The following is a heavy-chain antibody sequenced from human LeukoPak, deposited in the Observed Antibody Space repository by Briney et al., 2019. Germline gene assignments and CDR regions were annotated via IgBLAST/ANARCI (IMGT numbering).Heavy chain of an antibody. D-gene: IGHD2-8*01. Sequence: GASVKVSCKASGYTFTGYYMHWVRRAPGQGLEWMGWINPNSGGTNYAQKFQGRVTMTRDTSISTAYMELSRLRSDDTAVYYCARSLGYCTNGVCYVGYFDYWGHGTLVTVSS. V-gene: IGHV1-2*02. CDR1: GYTFTGYY. J-gene: IGHJ4*01. CDR3: ARSLGYCTNGVCYVGYFDY. CDR2: INPNSGGT.